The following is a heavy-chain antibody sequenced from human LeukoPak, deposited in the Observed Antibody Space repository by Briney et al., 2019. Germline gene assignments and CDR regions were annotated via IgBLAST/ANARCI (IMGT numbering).Heavy chain of an antibody. CDR3: TRLGATLFPNWFDP. CDR2: IRSKAYGGTT. V-gene: IGHV3-49*03. Sequence: PGGSLRLSCTASGFTFGGYAMSWFRQAPGKGLEWVGFIRSKAYGGTTEYAASVKGRFTISRDDSKSIAYLQMNSLKTEDTAVNYCTRLGATLFPNWFDPWGQGTLVTVSS. CDR1: GFTFGGYA. D-gene: IGHD2-21*01. J-gene: IGHJ5*02.